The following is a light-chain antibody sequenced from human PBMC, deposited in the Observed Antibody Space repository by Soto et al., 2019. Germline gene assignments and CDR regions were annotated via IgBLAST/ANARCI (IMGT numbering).Light chain of an antibody. CDR3: LQDDDYPFT. V-gene: IGKV1-6*01. J-gene: IGKJ4*01. CDR1: QGIRNE. CDR2: AAS. Sequence: AIQVTQSPSSLSASVGDRVTITCRASQGIRNELSWYQQKPGKAPKFLIFAASNLQSGVPSRFSGSGSGTDFTLTFSSLQPEDFATYFCLQDDDYPFTFVGGTKVDIK.